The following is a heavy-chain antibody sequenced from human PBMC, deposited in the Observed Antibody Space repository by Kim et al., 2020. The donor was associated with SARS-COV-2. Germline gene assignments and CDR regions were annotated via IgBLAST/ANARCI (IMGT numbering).Heavy chain of an antibody. Sequence: SETLSLTCTVSGGSISSYYWSWIRQPPGKGLEWIGYIYYSGSTNYNPSLKSRDTISVDTSTNQFSLKLGSVTVADTAVYYCARAYYGFWSGYHQCFDCLGQGTLVTVSS. V-gene: IGHV4-59*01. CDR2: IYYSGST. CDR3: ARAYYGFWSGYHQCFDC. J-gene: IGHJ4*02. CDR1: GGSISSYY. D-gene: IGHD3-3*01.